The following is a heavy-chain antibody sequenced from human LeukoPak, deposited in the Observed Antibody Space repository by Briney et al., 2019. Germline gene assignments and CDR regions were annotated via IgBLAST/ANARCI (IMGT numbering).Heavy chain of an antibody. V-gene: IGHV4-59*01. CDR1: GGSISSFY. CDR3: ARGGVGATTYVWFDP. J-gene: IGHJ5*02. D-gene: IGHD1-26*01. CDR2: IYYSGST. Sequence: SETLSLTCTVSGGSISSFYWSWIRQPPGKGLEWIGYIYYSGSTNYNPSLKSRVTISVDTSKNQFSLNLSSVTAADTAVYYCARGGVGATTYVWFDPWGQGTLVTVSS.